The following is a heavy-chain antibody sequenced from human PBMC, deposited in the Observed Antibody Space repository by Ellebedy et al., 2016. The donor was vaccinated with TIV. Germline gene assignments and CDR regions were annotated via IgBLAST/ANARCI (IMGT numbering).Heavy chain of an antibody. CDR1: GFTFSSYA. Sequence: GESLKISCAASGFTFSSYAMSWVRQAPGQGLEWVSALSSSGGSTYYADYVTGRFTTSRDNSKNTLYLQMNSLRSEDTAIYYCAGGGIHMVRAVLLTAFHSWGQGTHVSVSS. D-gene: IGHD3-10*01. J-gene: IGHJ4*02. CDR2: LSSSGGST. CDR3: AGGGIHMVRAVLLTAFHS. V-gene: IGHV3-23*01.